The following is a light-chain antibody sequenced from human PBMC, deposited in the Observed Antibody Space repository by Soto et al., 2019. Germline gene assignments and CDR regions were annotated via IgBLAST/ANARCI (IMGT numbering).Light chain of an antibody. J-gene: IGLJ2*01. CDR2: EVS. Sequence: QSALTQPPSASGSPGQSVTISCTGTSSDVGGYNYVSWYQQHPGNAPKLMIYEVSKRPSGVPDRFAGSKSGNTASLTVSGLQAEEEADYYCSSYAGSNNHVVFGGGTKLTVL. CDR1: SSDVGGYNY. V-gene: IGLV2-8*01. CDR3: SSYAGSNNHVV.